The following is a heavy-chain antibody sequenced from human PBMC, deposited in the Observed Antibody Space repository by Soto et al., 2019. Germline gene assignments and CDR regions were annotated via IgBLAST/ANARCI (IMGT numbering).Heavy chain of an antibody. Sequence: QVQLQQWGAGLLKPSETLSLTCAVYGGSFSGYYWSWIRQPPGKGLEWMGEINHSGNTNYNPSLKYRVTLSVATSKNQFSLELSSVIAADPAVYYCARGGYDPYFDYWGQGTLVTVSS. V-gene: IGHV4-34*01. CDR3: ARGGYDPYFDY. D-gene: IGHD5-12*01. J-gene: IGHJ4*02. CDR1: GGSFSGYY. CDR2: INHSGNT.